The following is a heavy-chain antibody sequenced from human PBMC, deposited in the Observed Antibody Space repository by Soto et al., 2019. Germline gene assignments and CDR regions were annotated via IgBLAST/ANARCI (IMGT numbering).Heavy chain of an antibody. CDR3: GRESISGNGWFAL. Sequence: GSLRLSCASSGFSFSAYSMNLVRQAPEKRLEWVSSIDSSSVYIYYADSLKGRFTISRDNAKNSLYLQMNSLRAEDTAVYYCGRESISGNGWFALRGQGTLGTVSS. J-gene: IGHJ4*02. V-gene: IGHV3-21*01. CDR1: GFSFSAYS. D-gene: IGHD1-20*01. CDR2: IDSSSVYI.